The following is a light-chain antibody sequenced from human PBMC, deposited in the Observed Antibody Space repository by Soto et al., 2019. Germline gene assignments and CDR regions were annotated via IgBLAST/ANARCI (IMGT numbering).Light chain of an antibody. V-gene: IGLV1-40*01. CDR2: GNS. CDR3: QSFDSSLSGPFYV. CDR1: SSNIGAGYD. Sequence: QSVLTQPPSVSGAPGQRVTISCTGSSSNIGAGYDVHWYQQLPGTAPKLLIYGNSNRPSGVPDRFSGSKSGTAASLVITGLRAEDEADDYCQSFDSSLSGPFYVFGTGTKLTVL. J-gene: IGLJ1*01.